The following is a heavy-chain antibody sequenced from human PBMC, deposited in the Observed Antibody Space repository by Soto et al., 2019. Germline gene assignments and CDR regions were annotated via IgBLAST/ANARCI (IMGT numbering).Heavy chain of an antibody. D-gene: IGHD4-4*01. Sequence: ASVNVSFKTSGYTFSRYYMHRVRQAPGQGLEWMGIINPSSGSPNYAQKFLGRLTVTRDKSTSTVYMELNGLTSEDKAMDYCGSVVAVTTQRTWSSDYW. CDR3: GSVVAVTTQRTWSSDY. CDR1: GYTFSRYY. J-gene: IGHJ4*01. CDR2: INPSSGSP. V-gene: IGHV1-46*01.